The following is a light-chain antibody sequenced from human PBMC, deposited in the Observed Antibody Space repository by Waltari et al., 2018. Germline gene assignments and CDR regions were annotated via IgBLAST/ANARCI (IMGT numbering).Light chain of an antibody. Sequence: QPPLAQPASVTGSPGQSITISCTGTRDDVGHYDYVSWFQQHPGSAPKLLIHDVYHRPTGVSDRFSGSKSGYTASLTISGLRTDDEAMYYCFSFTTSSTRVFGTGTQVIVL. J-gene: IGLJ1*01. CDR2: DVY. V-gene: IGLV2-14*03. CDR1: RDDVGHYDY. CDR3: FSFTTSSTRV.